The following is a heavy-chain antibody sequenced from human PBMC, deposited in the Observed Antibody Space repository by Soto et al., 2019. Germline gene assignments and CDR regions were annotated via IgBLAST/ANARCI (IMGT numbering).Heavy chain of an antibody. CDR2: IYYSGST. CDR3: ASVAFSRGGSGSYYNGPYYYYYMDV. J-gene: IGHJ6*03. Sequence: SETLSLTCTVSGGSISSYYWSWIRQPPGKGLEWIGYIYYSGSTNYNPSLKSRVTNSVDTSKNQFSLKLSSVTAADTAVYYCASVAFSRGGSGSYYNGPYYYYYMDVWGKGTTVTVSS. CDR1: GGSISSYY. V-gene: IGHV4-59*01. D-gene: IGHD3-10*01.